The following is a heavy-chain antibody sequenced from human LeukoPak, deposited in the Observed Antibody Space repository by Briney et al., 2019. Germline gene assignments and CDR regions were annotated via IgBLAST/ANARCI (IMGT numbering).Heavy chain of an antibody. J-gene: IGHJ5*02. V-gene: IGHV4-61*03. CDR3: ARTNYDDTWFDP. D-gene: IGHD3-3*01. CDR1: GGSVSSGSYY. CDR2: IYYSGST. Sequence: SETLSLTCTVSGGSVSSGSYYWSWIRQPPGKGLEWIAYIYYSGSTYYNPSLKSRVTISVDTSKNHFSLKLSSVTAADTAVYYCARTNYDDTWFDPWGQGTLVTVSS.